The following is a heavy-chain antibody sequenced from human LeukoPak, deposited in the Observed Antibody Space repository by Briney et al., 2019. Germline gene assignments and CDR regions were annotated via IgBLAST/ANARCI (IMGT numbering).Heavy chain of an antibody. D-gene: IGHD3-22*01. J-gene: IGHJ4*02. Sequence: PKASVKVSCKASGYTFTIYGISWVRQAPGQGLEWMGWISAYNGNTNYAQKLQGRVTMTTDTSTSTAYMELRSLRSDDTAVYYCARGLPPRRNYDSSGYYSYYFDYWGQGTLVTVSS. CDR2: ISAYNGNT. CDR3: ARGLPPRRNYDSSGYYSYYFDY. V-gene: IGHV1-18*01. CDR1: GYTFTIYG.